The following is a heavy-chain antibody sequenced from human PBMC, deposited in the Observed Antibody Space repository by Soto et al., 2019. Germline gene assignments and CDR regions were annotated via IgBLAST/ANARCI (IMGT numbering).Heavy chain of an antibody. V-gene: IGHV3-21*01. CDR1: GFTFSSYS. CDR3: ARAPNIFCSGGSCYSYYFDY. J-gene: IGHJ4*02. CDR2: ISSSSSYI. D-gene: IGHD2-15*01. Sequence: GGSLRLSCAASGFTFSSYSMNWVRQAPGKGLEWVSSISSSSSYIYYADSVKGRFTISRDNAKNSLYLQMNSLRAEDTAVYYCARAPNIFCSGGSCYSYYFDYWGQGTLVTVSS.